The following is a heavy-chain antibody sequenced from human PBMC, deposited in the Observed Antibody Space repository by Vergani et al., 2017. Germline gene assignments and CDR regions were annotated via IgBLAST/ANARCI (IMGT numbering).Heavy chain of an antibody. V-gene: IGHV3-74*01. D-gene: IGHD5-12*01. CDR1: GFTFSCCG. Sequence: EVQLVESGGGLVQPGGSLRLSCAASGFTFSCCGMHWVRQAPGKGLLWVSRINSDGSSTTYADSVKGRFTISRDNAKNTLYLQMNSLRVEDTAVYYCARGGYWSFDNWGQGTLVTVSS. J-gene: IGHJ4*02. CDR2: INSDGSST. CDR3: ARGGYWSFDN.